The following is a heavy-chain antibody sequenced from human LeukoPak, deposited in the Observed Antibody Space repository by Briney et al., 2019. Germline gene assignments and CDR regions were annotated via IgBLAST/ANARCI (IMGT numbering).Heavy chain of an antibody. CDR3: ATDVGEGYFDY. CDR1: GYTFTSYA. V-gene: IGHV1-69*13. CDR2: IIPIFGTA. Sequence: ASVKVSCKASGYTFTSYAMNWVRQAPGQGLEWMGGIIPIFGTANYAQKFQGRVTITADESTSTAYMELSSLRSEDTAVYYCATDVGEGYFDYWGQGTLVTVSS. J-gene: IGHJ4*02.